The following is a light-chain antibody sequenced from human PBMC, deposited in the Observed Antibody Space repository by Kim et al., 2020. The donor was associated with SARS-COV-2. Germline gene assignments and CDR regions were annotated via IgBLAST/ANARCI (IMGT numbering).Light chain of an antibody. CDR1: QSISSY. Sequence: DIQMTQSPSSLSASVGDRVTITCRASQSISSYLNWYQQKPGKAPKLLIYAASSLQSGVPSRFSGSGSGTDFTLTISSLQPEDFATYYCKQSYSTNTFGQGTKLEIK. V-gene: IGKV1-39*01. J-gene: IGKJ2*01. CDR3: KQSYSTNT. CDR2: AAS.